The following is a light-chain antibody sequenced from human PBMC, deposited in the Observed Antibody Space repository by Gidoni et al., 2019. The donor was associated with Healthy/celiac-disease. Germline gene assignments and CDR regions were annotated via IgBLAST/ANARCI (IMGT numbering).Light chain of an antibody. V-gene: IGKV1-39*01. J-gene: IGKJ5*01. CDR1: QSISSY. Sequence: DIQMTHPPSSLSASVGDRVTITCRPSQSISSYLTWYQQKPGKAPKLLIYAASSLQSGVPSRFSGSGSGTDFTLTISCLQPEDFATYYCQQSYSTPGTFGQXTRLEIK. CDR3: QQSYSTPGT. CDR2: AAS.